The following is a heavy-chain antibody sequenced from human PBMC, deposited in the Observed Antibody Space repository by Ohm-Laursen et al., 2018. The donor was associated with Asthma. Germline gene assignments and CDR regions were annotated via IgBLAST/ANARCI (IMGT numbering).Heavy chain of an antibody. V-gene: IGHV3-21*01. Sequence: GSLRLSCAASGYSFSLYSIHWIRQAPGKGLQWVASISTASTFIYYADSVRGRFTTSRDNAKNSLYLQMNSLRAEDTAVYYCARVDPQYWGQGTLVTVSS. CDR2: ISTASTFI. CDR1: GYSFSLYS. D-gene: IGHD3/OR15-3a*01. CDR3: ARVDPQY. J-gene: IGHJ4*02.